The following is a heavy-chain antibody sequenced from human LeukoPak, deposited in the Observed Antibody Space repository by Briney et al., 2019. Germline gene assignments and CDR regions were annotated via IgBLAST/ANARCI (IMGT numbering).Heavy chain of an antibody. CDR2: IYYSGST. CDR1: GGSISSGDYY. J-gene: IGHJ2*01. V-gene: IGHV4-30-4*01. D-gene: IGHD2-15*01. CDR3: ARGISGYFDL. Sequence: SQTLSLTCTVSGGSISSGDYYWRWIRQPPGTGLEWIGYIYYSGSTYYNPSLKSRVTISVDTSKNQFSLKLSSVTAADTAVYYCARGISGYFDLWGRGTLVTVSS.